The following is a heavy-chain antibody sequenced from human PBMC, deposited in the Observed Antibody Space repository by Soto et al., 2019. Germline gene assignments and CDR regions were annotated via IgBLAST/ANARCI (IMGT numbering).Heavy chain of an antibody. CDR3: AKAWHGDAFDI. CDR2: ISWNSGFI. V-gene: IGHV3-9*01. J-gene: IGHJ3*02. CDR1: GFTFDDYA. Sequence: PGGSLRLSCAASGFTFDDYAMHWVRQAPGKGLEWVSGISWNSGFIGYADSVKGRFTISRDNARDSLYLQMNSLRAEDTASYYCAKAWHGDAFDIWGQGTKVTVSS.